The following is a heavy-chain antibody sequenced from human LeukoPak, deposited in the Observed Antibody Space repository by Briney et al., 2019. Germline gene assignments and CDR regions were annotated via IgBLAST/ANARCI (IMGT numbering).Heavy chain of an antibody. CDR2: IIPILGIA. Sequence: SVKVSCKASGGTFSSYAISWVRQAPGQGLEWMGRIIPILGIANYAQKFQGRVTITADKSTSTAYMELSSLRSEDTAVYYCARIILVGATRNAFDIWGQGTMVTVSS. CDR1: GGTFSSYA. J-gene: IGHJ3*02. V-gene: IGHV1-69*04. CDR3: ARIILVGATRNAFDI. D-gene: IGHD1-26*01.